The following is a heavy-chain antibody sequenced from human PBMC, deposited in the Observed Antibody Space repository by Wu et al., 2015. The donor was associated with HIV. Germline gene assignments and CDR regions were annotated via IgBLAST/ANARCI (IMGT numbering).Heavy chain of an antibody. V-gene: IGHV1-69*11. CDR3: AREVGAMLANWFGP. D-gene: IGHD3-10*01. Sequence: QVQLVQSGAEIKKPGSSVKVSCKASRDTFNRFAITWVRQAPGQGLECMGKITPILGSTVYTQKFQDRVTITADESTSTSYMELSSLTSEDTAVYYCAREVGAMLANWFGPWGQGTLVIVSS. CDR1: RDTFNRFA. J-gene: IGHJ5*02. CDR2: ITPILGST.